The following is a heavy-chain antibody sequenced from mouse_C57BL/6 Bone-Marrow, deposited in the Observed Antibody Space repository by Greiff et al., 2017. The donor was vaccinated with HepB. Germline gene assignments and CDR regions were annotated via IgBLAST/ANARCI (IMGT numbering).Heavy chain of an antibody. CDR1: GFNIKDDY. V-gene: IGHV14-4*01. CDR3: TTYVYDGYPYYFDY. J-gene: IGHJ2*01. Sequence: VQLQQSGAELVRPGASVKLSCTASGFNIKDDYMHWVKQRPEQGLEWIGWIDPENGDTEYASKFQGKATITADTSSNTADLQLSSLTSEDTAVYYCTTYVYDGYPYYFDYWGQGTTLTVSS. CDR2: IDPENGDT. D-gene: IGHD2-3*01.